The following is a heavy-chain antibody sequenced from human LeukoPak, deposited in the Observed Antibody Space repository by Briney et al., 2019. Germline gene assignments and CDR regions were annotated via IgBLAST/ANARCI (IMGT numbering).Heavy chain of an antibody. CDR2: IYYSGST. CDR3: ARPPGIAAGWFDP. J-gene: IGHJ5*02. V-gene: IGHV4-39*01. Sequence: TSETLSLTCTVSGGSISSSSYYWGWIRQPPGKGLEWIGSIYYSGSTYYNPSLKSRVTISVDTSKNQFSLKLSSVTAADTALYYCARPPGIAAGWFDPWGQGTLVTVSS. CDR1: GGSISSSSYY. D-gene: IGHD6-13*01.